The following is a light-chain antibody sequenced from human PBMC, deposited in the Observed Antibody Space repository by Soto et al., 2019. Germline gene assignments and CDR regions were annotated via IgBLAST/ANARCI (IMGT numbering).Light chain of an antibody. CDR1: QAISSY. J-gene: IGKJ2*01. CDR3: QQLNSYPQT. CDR2: AAS. V-gene: IGKV1-9*01. Sequence: DIQLTQSPSFLSASVGDRVTIICRASQAISSYLAWYQQKPGKAPNLLIYAASTLQSGVPSRFRGSGSGTEFTLTISSLQPEDFATYYCQQLNSYPQTFGQGTKLEI.